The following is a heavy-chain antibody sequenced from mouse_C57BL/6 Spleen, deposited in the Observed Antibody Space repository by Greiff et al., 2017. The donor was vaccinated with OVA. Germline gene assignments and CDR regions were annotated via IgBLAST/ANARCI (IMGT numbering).Heavy chain of an antibody. V-gene: IGHV5-2*01. CDR3: ARQGGDYGSRRFAY. Sequence: EVKVVESGGGLVQPGESLKLSCESNEYEFPSHDMSWVRKTPEKRLELVAAINSDGGSTYYPDTMERRFIISRDNTKKTLYLQMSSLRSEDTALYYCARQGGDYGSRRFAYWGQGTLVTVSA. D-gene: IGHD1-1*01. J-gene: IGHJ3*01. CDR2: INSDGGST. CDR1: EYEFPSHD.